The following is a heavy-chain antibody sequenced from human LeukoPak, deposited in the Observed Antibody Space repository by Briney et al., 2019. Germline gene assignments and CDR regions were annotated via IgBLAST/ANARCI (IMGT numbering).Heavy chain of an antibody. CDR1: GFTFSSYE. CDR3: AAGAQYYHGSGTDY. Sequence: PGGSLRLSCAASGFTFSSYEMNWVRQAPGKGLEWVSYISSSGSTIYYADSVKGRFTISRDNAKNSLYLQMNSLRAEDTAVYYCAAGAQYYHGSGTDYWGQGTLVTVSS. V-gene: IGHV3-48*03. CDR2: ISSSGSTI. J-gene: IGHJ4*02. D-gene: IGHD3-10*01.